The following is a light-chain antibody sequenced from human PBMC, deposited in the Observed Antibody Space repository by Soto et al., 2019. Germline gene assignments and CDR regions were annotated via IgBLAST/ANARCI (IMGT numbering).Light chain of an antibody. CDR1: QRVSNY. CDR2: ATS. Sequence: DIQMTQSPSSLSASVGDRVTIACRASQRVSNYLNWYQQRPGKGPRLLIYATSNLQSGVPSRFSGSGSGTDFTLTISSLQPEDFATYYCQQSYDTPSTFGQGTKVEIK. CDR3: QQSYDTPST. J-gene: IGKJ1*01. V-gene: IGKV1-39*01.